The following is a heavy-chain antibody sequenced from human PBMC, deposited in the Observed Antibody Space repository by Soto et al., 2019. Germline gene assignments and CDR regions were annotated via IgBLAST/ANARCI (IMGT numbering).Heavy chain of an antibody. D-gene: IGHD1-26*01. V-gene: IGHV3-30-3*01. Sequence: QVPLVESGGGVVQPGRSLRLSCAAAGFTFSSYAMHWVRQAPGQGLEWVAVIAYDGSNKYYADSVKGRFTSSRDYSKNRLYLQMNSLGAEDTAVYDCARDGAVGATRWLHESFDYWGQGTLVTVSS. CDR2: IAYDGSNK. CDR1: GFTFSSYA. CDR3: ARDGAVGATRWLHESFDY. J-gene: IGHJ4*02.